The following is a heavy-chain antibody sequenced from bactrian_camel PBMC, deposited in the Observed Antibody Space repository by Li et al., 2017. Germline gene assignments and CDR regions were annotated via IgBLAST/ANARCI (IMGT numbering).Heavy chain of an antibody. D-gene: IGHD5*01. J-gene: IGHJ4*01. CDR1: GFTHSRTC. Sequence: QLVESGGGSVQTGGSLRHSCAASGFTHSRTCMGWFRQAPGKVREALAIMHTRDDKTVYADSVKGRFTISHDNAKNTAYLQMDRLKPEDTAMYYCALDPSIYCFGDFGLGRGTQVTVS. V-gene: IGHV3S40*01. CDR2: MHTRDDKT.